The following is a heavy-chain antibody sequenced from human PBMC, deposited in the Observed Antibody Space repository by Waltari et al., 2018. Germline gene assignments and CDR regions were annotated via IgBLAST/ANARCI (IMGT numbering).Heavy chain of an antibody. CDR2: ISAYNGNT. Sequence: QVQLVQYGAEVKKPGASVKDSCKASGYTFTSYGNSRTRQAPGQGLEWMGWISAYNGNTNYAQKLQGRVTMTTDTSTSTAYMELRSLRSDDTAVYYCARVIGYGGNSRPLDYWGQGTLVTVSS. V-gene: IGHV1-18*01. D-gene: IGHD4-17*01. CDR3: ARVIGYGGNSRPLDY. CDR1: GYTFTSYG. J-gene: IGHJ4*02.